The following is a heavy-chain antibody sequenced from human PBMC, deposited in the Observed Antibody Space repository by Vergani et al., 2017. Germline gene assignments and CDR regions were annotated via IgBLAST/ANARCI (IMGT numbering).Heavy chain of an antibody. Sequence: EVQLVQSGAEVKNPGATMKISCKVSGYTFTDHYMHWVKQAPGKGLEWMGLVDSEDGETIYAEEFKGRVTIAADTSTDTAHLELSSLRSEDTAVYYCATPQTVTTGGKEVWGQGTTVIVSS. V-gene: IGHV1-69-2*01. CDR3: ATPQTVTTGGKEV. J-gene: IGHJ6*02. CDR1: GYTFTDHY. CDR2: VDSEDGET. D-gene: IGHD4-17*01.